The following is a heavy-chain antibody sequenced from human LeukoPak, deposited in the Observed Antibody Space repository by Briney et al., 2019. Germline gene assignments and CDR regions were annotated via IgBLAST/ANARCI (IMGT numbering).Heavy chain of an antibody. D-gene: IGHD3-16*01. J-gene: IGHJ4*02. CDR1: GFTFSSYG. V-gene: IGHV3-30*18. CDR3: AKSVGARPVSVYFDY. Sequence: PGGSLRLSCAASGFTFSSYGMHWVRQAPGKGLEWVAVISYDGSNKYYADSVKGRFTISRDNSKNTLYLQMNSLRAEDTAVYYCAKSVGARPVSVYFDYWGQGTLVTVSS. CDR2: ISYDGSNK.